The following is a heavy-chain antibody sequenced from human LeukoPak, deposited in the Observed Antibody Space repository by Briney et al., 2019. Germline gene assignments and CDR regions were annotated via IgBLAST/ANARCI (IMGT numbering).Heavy chain of an antibody. CDR1: GYTFTSYD. Sequence: GASVKVSCKASGYTFTSYDINWVRQAPGQGLEWMGGIIPIFGTANYAQKFQGRVTITADESTSTAYMELSSLRSEDTAVYYCAIKSTYYDFNWGQGTLVTVSS. CDR3: AIKSTYYDFN. V-gene: IGHV1-69*13. J-gene: IGHJ4*02. CDR2: IIPIFGTA. D-gene: IGHD3-3*01.